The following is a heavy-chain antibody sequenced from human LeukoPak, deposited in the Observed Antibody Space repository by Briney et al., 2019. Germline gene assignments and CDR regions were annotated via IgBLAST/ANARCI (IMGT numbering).Heavy chain of an antibody. CDR3: ARGFSGYSYGSEY. CDR1: GYTFTGYY. CDR2: INHNSGGT. J-gene: IGHJ4*02. Sequence: GASVKVSCKASGYTFTGYYMHWVRQAPGQGLEWMGRINHNSGGTNYTQKFQGRVTMTRDTSISTAYMELSRLRSDDTAVYYCARGFSGYSYGSEYWGQGTLVTVSS. D-gene: IGHD5-18*01. V-gene: IGHV1-2*06.